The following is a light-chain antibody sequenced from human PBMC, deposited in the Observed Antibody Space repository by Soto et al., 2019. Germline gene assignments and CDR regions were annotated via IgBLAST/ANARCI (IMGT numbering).Light chain of an antibody. CDR2: ASS. J-gene: IGKJ5*01. CDR3: QLYGISPQ. V-gene: IGKV3-20*01. CDR1: QTSGSNF. Sequence: EIVLTQSPGTLSLSPGERATLSCKTSQTSGSNFLAWYQHKPGQAPRLLIYASSNRATGIPDRFSGSASGPDFTLTINRLEPEDFAVYHCQLYGISPQFGQGTRLEIK.